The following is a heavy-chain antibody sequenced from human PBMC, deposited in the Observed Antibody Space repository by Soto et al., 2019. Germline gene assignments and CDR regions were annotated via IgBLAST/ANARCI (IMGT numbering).Heavy chain of an antibody. J-gene: IGHJ4*02. D-gene: IGHD2-8*01. CDR3: ARNALRNEFEL. Sequence: SETLSLTCSVSVVSISSSSHYLAWVLHAPGQGLEWLGSVYQSGNTFYNPSLRNRVAVSVDTSTNQISLRVKSVTASDTGVYFCARNALRNEFELWGQGTSVTVSS. V-gene: IGHV4-39*01. CDR2: VYQSGNT. CDR1: VVSISSSSHY.